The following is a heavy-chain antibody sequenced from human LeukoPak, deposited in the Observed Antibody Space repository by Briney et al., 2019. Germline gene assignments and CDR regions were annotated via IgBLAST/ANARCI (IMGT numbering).Heavy chain of an antibody. Sequence: GGSLRLSCAASGFTFSNYSMNWVRQAPGKGLEWVSSISGSNSYIYYADSVRGRFTISRDNAKNSLYLQMNSLRADDTAMYYCAREGTTVVTRLDAFDIWGQGTMVTVSS. CDR3: AREGTTVVTRLDAFDI. CDR1: GFTFSNYS. CDR2: ISGSNSYI. J-gene: IGHJ3*02. V-gene: IGHV3-21*01. D-gene: IGHD4-23*01.